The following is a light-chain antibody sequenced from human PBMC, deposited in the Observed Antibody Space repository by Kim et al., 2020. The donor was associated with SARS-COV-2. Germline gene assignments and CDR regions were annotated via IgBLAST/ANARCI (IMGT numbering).Light chain of an antibody. CDR2: GKN. Sequence: AVGTTVRRTCKVDILRSYYATWYQQKPGQAPILVIYGKNNRPSGIPDRFSGSSSGNTASLTITGTQAGDEADYYCNSRDSNDYVIFGGGTQLTVL. J-gene: IGLJ2*01. CDR1: ILRSYY. V-gene: IGLV3-19*01. CDR3: NSRDSNDYVI.